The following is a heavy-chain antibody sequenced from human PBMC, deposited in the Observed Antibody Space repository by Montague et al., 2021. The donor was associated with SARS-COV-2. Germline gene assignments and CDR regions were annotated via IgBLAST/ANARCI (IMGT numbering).Heavy chain of an antibody. Sequence: SETLSLTCSFSGGSISTGSYYWGWIRQPPRKGLEWIGSIYYSGDTYYNPSLKSRVTISVDTSKNQFSLRLSSVTAADTAVYYCVRGGDYIDYGRVDYWGQGTLVIVSS. CDR3: VRGGDYIDYGRVDY. CDR1: GGSISTGSYY. CDR2: IYYSGDT. D-gene: IGHD4-11*01. V-gene: IGHV4-39*01. J-gene: IGHJ4*02.